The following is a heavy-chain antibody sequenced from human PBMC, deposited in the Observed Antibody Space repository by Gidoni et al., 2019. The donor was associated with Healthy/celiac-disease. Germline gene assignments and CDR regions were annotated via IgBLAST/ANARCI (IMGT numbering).Heavy chain of an antibody. D-gene: IGHD3-22*01. Sequence: QVQLVQSGAEVKKPGSSVKVSCKASGGTFSSYAISWVRQAPGQGLEWMGGIIPIFGTANYAQKFQGRVTITADESTSTAYMELSSLRSEDTAVYYCASASHHYYDSSGYYWEGAFDIWGQGTMVTVSS. V-gene: IGHV1-69*01. J-gene: IGHJ3*02. CDR3: ASASHHYYDSSGYYWEGAFDI. CDR2: IIPIFGTA. CDR1: GGTFSSYA.